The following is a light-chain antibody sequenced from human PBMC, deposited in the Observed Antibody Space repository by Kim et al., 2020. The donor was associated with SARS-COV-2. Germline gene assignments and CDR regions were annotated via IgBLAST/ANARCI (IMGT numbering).Light chain of an antibody. Sequence: VKLTCTLSSGHTTYAIAWHQQQPEKGPRYLMKLNSDGSHSKGDGIPDRFSGSSSGAERYLTISSLQSEDEADYYCQTWGTGIHWVFGGGTQLTFL. CDR2: LNSDGSH. CDR3: QTWGTGIHWV. CDR1: SGHTTYA. V-gene: IGLV4-69*01. J-gene: IGLJ3*02.